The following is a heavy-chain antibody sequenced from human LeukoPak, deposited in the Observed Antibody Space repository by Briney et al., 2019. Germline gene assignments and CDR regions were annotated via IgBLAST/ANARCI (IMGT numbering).Heavy chain of an antibody. Sequence: PSETLSLTCTVSGGSINSYYWSWIRQPPGKGLEWIGYIYYSGSTNYSPSLKSRVTISVDTSKNQFSLKLSSVTAADTAVYYCARGLAAAGTSYFDYWGQGTLVTVSS. CDR3: ARGLAAAGTSYFDY. CDR2: IYYSGST. D-gene: IGHD6-13*01. J-gene: IGHJ4*02. CDR1: GGSINSYY. V-gene: IGHV4-59*01.